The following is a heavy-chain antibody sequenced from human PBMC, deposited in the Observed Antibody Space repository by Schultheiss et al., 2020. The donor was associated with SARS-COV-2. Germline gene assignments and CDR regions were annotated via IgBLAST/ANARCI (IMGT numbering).Heavy chain of an antibody. CDR1: GFTFDDYA. D-gene: IGHD6-19*01. CDR2: ISYDGSNK. CDR3: AKSLSGTGWYFDY. V-gene: IGHV3-30*18. J-gene: IGHJ4*02. Sequence: GGSLRLSCAASGFTFDDYAMHWVRQAPGKGLEWVAVISYDGSNKYHADSVKGRFTISRDNSKNTVYLQMNSLRTEDTAVYYCAKSLSGTGWYFDYWGQGTLVTVSS.